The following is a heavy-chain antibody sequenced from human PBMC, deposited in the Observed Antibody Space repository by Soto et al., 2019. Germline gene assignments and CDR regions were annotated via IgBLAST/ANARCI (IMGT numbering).Heavy chain of an antibody. J-gene: IGHJ4*02. CDR1: GFTFSSYG. CDR3: ARDKEASLFDY. Sequence: GGSLRLSCAASGFTFSSYGMHWVRQAPGKGLEWVAVIWYDGSNKYYADSVKGRFTISRDNSKNTLYLQMNSLRAEDTAVYYCARDKEASLFDYWGQGTLVTVSS. CDR2: IWYDGSNK. V-gene: IGHV3-33*01.